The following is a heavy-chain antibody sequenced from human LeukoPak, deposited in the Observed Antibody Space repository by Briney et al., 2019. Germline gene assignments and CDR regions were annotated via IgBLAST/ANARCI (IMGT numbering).Heavy chain of an antibody. V-gene: IGHV1-2*02. J-gene: IGHJ6*03. CDR1: GYTFTGYY. D-gene: IGHD3-10*01. CDR2: INPNSGGT. Sequence: ASVKVSCKASGYTFTGYYMHWVRQAPGQGLEWMGWINPNSGGTNYAQKFQGRVTMTRDTSISTAHMELSRLRSDDTAVYYCARSGDYYYYYYMDVWGKGTTVTVS. CDR3: ARSGDYYYYYYMDV.